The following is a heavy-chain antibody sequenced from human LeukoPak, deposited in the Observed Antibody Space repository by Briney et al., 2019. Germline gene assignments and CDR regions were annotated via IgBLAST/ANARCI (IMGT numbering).Heavy chain of an antibody. D-gene: IGHD3-3*01. Sequence: GASVKVSCRASGYTFTSYYMHWVRQAPGQGLEWMGIINPSGGSTTYAQKFQDRVTMTRDTSTSTVYMELSSLRSEDTAVYYCARGAQPRDYDFWSGYYTGSYGMDVWGQGTTVTVSS. J-gene: IGHJ6*02. CDR2: INPSGGST. CDR3: ARGAQPRDYDFWSGYYTGSYGMDV. CDR1: GYTFTSYY. V-gene: IGHV1-46*01.